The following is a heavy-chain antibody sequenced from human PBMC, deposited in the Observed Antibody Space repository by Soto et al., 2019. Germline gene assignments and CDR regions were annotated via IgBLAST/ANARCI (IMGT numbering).Heavy chain of an antibody. D-gene: IGHD3-22*01. CDR3: AREDAYDSSGYYDP. Sequence: SETLSLTCTVSGGSISSGGYYWSWIRQHPGKGLEWIGYIYYSGSTYYNPSLKSRVTISVDTSKNQFSLKLSSVTAADTAVYYCAREDAYDSSGYYDPWGQGTLVTVSS. CDR1: GGSISSGGYY. CDR2: IYYSGST. V-gene: IGHV4-31*03. J-gene: IGHJ5*02.